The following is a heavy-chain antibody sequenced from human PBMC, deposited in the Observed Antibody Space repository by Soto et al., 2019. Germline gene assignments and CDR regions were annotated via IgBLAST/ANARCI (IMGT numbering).Heavy chain of an antibody. CDR3: GGSSSWYGRRTRGAFDI. J-gene: IGHJ3*02. D-gene: IGHD6-13*01. V-gene: IGHV4-34*01. CDR2: INHSGST. CDR1: GGSFSGYY. Sequence: SETLSLTCAVYGGSFSGYYWSWIRQPPGKGLEWIGEINHSGSTNYNPSLKSRVTISVDTSKNQFSLKLSSVTAADTAVYYCGGSSSWYGRRTRGAFDIWGQGTMVTVSS.